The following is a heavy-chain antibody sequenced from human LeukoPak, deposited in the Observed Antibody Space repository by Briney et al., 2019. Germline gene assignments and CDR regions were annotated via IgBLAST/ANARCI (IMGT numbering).Heavy chain of an antibody. J-gene: IGHJ4*02. CDR1: GLTVSSYS. Sequence: GGSLRLSCVASGLTVSSYSMNWVRQAPGKGLEWVSYISSSSSTIYYADSVKGRFTICRDNAKNSLDLQMNSLRDEDTAVYYCARDQPFGSYWGQGTLVTVSS. V-gene: IGHV3-48*02. D-gene: IGHD3-10*01. CDR3: ARDQPFGSY. CDR2: ISSSSSTI.